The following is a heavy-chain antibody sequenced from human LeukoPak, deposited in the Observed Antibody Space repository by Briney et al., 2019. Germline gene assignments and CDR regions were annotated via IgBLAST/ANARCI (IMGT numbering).Heavy chain of an antibody. V-gene: IGHV4-59*01. D-gene: IGHD3-10*01. CDR2: IYYTGST. CDR1: GGSISNYY. J-gene: IGHJ6*03. Sequence: PSETLSLTCTVSGGSISNYYWNWIRQPPGKGLEWIGYIYYTGSTNYNPSLKSRVTMSVDTSKNQFSLNLKSVTPEDTAVYYCARVEEGYGSGRRENYYYYYMDVWGKGTTVTISS. CDR3: ARVEEGYGSGRRENYYYYYMDV.